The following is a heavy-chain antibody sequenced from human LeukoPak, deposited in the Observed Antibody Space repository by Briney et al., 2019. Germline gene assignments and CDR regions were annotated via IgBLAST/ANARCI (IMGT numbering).Heavy chain of an antibody. CDR1: GSTFDDYA. V-gene: IGHV3-9*01. Sequence: GGSLRLSCAASGSTFDDYAMHWVRQAPGKGLEWVSGISWNSGSIGYADSVKGRFTISRDNAKNSLYLQMNSLRAEDTALYYCAKEHNWGQGTLVTVSS. CDR3: AKEHN. CDR2: ISWNSGSI. J-gene: IGHJ4*02.